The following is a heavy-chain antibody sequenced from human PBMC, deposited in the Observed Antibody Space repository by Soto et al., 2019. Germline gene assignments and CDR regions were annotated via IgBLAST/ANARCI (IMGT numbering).Heavy chain of an antibody. V-gene: IGHV1-2*02. CDR3: ARKHALDYIRWGLDP. J-gene: IGHJ5*02. Sequence: GASVKVSCKASGYPFSDNQIHWLRRAPGQGLEWMGRINPKSDDTNYAQKFQGRVTMTRDTSIDTAYLELTGLTSDDTDTYYCARKHALDYIRWGLDPWGRGTLFTVCS. CDR1: GYPFSDNQ. D-gene: IGHD3-16*01. CDR2: INPKSDDT.